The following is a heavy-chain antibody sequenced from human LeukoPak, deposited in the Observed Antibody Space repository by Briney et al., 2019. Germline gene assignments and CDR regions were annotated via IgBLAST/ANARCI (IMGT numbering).Heavy chain of an antibody. CDR1: GYSFTSYW. J-gene: IGHJ4*02. CDR3: GRQAPLHCSGGSCFGY. CDR2: IYPGDSDT. Sequence: GESLKISCKGSGYSFTSYWIGWVRQMPGKGLEWMGIIYPGDSDTRYSPSFQGQVTISADKSISTAYLQWSSLKASDTATYYCGRQAPLHCSGGSCFGYWAQGTLVTVSS. V-gene: IGHV5-51*01. D-gene: IGHD2-15*01.